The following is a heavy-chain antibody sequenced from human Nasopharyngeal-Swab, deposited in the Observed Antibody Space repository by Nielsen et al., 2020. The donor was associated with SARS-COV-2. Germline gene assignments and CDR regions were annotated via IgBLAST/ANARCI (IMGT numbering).Heavy chain of an antibody. CDR2: IGDKEHNYAT. V-gene: IGHV3-73*01. CDR3: TTDFYFDY. Sequence: GESLKISCAASGFIFSASAIHWVRQASGKGLEWVGRIGDKEHNYATTYGASVQGRFTISRDDSKNTAFLQMDSLKTEGTALYYCTTDFYFDYWGQGTLVTVSS. CDR1: GFIFSASA. J-gene: IGHJ4*02.